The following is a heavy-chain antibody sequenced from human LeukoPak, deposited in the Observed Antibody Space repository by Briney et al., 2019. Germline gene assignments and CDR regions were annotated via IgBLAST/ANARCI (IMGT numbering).Heavy chain of an antibody. CDR2: IYYSGST. CDR1: GGSISSSSYY. V-gene: IGHV4-39*07. Sequence: PSETLSLTCTVSGGSISSSSYYWGWIRQPPGKGLEWIGSIYYSGSTHYNPSLKSRVTISVDTSKNQFSLKLSSVTAADTAVYYCARGGYIAVAAIDYWGQGTLVTVSS. D-gene: IGHD6-19*01. J-gene: IGHJ4*02. CDR3: ARGGYIAVAAIDY.